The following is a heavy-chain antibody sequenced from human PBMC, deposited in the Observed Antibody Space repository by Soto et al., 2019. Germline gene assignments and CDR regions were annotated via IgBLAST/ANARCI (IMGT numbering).Heavy chain of an antibody. J-gene: IGHJ6*02. CDR1: GFTVSSHD. CDR3: ARDFKDLTNFYYYGMDL. CDR2: LYRGGSR. Sequence: RLSCAGSGFTVSSHDMSWVRQAPGKGLEWVSVLYRGGSRYYADSVKGRFTISRDNSKSILYLQMNSLRAEDTAVYYCARDFKDLTNFYYYGMDLWGQGTTVTVSS. V-gene: IGHV3-53*01. D-gene: IGHD3-9*01.